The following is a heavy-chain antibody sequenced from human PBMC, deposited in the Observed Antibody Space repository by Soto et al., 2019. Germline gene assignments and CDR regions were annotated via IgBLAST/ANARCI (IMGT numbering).Heavy chain of an antibody. D-gene: IGHD3-3*01. CDR2: IYSGGST. Sequence: PGGSLRLSCAASGFTVSSNYMSWVRQAPGKGLGWVSVIYSGGSTYYADSVKGRFTISRDNSKNTLYLQMNSLRAEDTAVYYCARLLYDFWSGYQPHYYYGMDVWGQGTTVTVSS. CDR1: GFTVSSNY. J-gene: IGHJ6*02. CDR3: ARLLYDFWSGYQPHYYYGMDV. V-gene: IGHV3-53*01.